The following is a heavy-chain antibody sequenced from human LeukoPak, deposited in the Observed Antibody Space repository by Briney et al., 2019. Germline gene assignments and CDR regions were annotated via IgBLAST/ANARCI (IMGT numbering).Heavy chain of an antibody. D-gene: IGHD3-22*01. Sequence: QTGGSLRLSCAASGFTVRNNKMRWVRQAPGKGLEWVSSIYSRGSTSYVDSVKGRFTISRDNSKNTLFLQMNSLRVEDTAVYYCARDYYGPWGQGTLVTVSS. V-gene: IGHV3-66*03. CDR2: IYSRGST. CDR3: ARDYYGP. J-gene: IGHJ5*02. CDR1: GFTVRNNK.